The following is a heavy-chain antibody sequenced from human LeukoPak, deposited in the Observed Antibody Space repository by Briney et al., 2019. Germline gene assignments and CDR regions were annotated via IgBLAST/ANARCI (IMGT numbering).Heavy chain of an antibody. Sequence: SETLSLTCAVSGYSISSGYYWGWIRQPPGKGLEWIGSIYHSGSTYYNPSLKSRVTISVDTSKNQFSLKLSSVTAADTAVYYCARGPLDFWSGYSNTAEYFQHWGQGTLVTVSS. CDR1: GYSISSGYY. D-gene: IGHD3-3*01. J-gene: IGHJ1*01. CDR2: IYHSGST. V-gene: IGHV4-38-2*01. CDR3: ARGPLDFWSGYSNTAEYFQH.